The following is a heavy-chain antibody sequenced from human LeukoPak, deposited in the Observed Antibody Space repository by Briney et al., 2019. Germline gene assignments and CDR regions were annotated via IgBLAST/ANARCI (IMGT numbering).Heavy chain of an antibody. J-gene: IGHJ4*02. D-gene: IGHD6-13*01. Sequence: ASVKVSCKASGYTFTGYYMHGVRQAPGQGLEWMGWINPNSGGTNYAQKFQGRVTMTRDTSISTAYMELSRLRSDDTAVYYCARGADSSSWLTDYWGQGTLVTVSS. CDR2: INPNSGGT. CDR1: GYTFTGYY. V-gene: IGHV1-2*02. CDR3: ARGADSSSWLTDY.